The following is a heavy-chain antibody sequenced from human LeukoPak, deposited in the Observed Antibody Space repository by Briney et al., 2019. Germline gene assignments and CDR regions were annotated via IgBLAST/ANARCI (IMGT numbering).Heavy chain of an antibody. Sequence: GGSLRLSCAASGFTLSTYWMSWVRQAPGRGLEWVAVISYDGSNKYYADSVKGRFTISRDNSKNTLYLQMNSLRAEDTAVYYCAKARGVAAPPLDYWGQGTLVTVSS. CDR2: ISYDGSNK. CDR3: AKARGVAAPPLDY. CDR1: GFTLSTYW. D-gene: IGHD6-13*01. V-gene: IGHV3-30*18. J-gene: IGHJ4*02.